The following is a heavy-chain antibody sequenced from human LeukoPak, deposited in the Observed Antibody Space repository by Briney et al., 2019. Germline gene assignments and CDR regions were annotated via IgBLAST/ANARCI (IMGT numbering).Heavy chain of an antibody. J-gene: IGHJ4*02. D-gene: IGHD6-19*01. V-gene: IGHV3-48*03. CDR2: ISSRGSAI. Sequence: QPGGSLRLSCAASGFTFSNYEMIWVRQAPGKGLEWVSYISSRGSAIYYADSVEGRFTISRDNAKNSLYLQMNSLRAEDTAVYYCAREVYSSGWSSFDYWGQGTLVTVSS. CDR3: AREVYSSGWSSFDY. CDR1: GFTFSNYE.